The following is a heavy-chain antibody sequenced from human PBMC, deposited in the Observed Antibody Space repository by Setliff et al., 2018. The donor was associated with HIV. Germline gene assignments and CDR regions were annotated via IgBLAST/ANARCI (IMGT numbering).Heavy chain of an antibody. Sequence: SETLSLTCAVYGGSLNDYSWNWIRQSPGKGLEWIGEVNLPKTLNYNPSLERRITISVDTSKKQFSLDLSSVTAADTAAYFCARAIVKTGYHTKSRVFDYWGQGTLVTVSS. CDR2: VNLPKTL. CDR1: GGSLNDYS. J-gene: IGHJ4*02. CDR3: ARAIVKTGYHTKSRVFDY. V-gene: IGHV4-34*01. D-gene: IGHD3-9*01.